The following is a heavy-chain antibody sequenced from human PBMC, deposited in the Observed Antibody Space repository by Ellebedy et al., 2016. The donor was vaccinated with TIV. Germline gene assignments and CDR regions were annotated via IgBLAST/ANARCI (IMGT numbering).Heavy chain of an antibody. CDR3: ANGGYSGYGLRTYNWFDP. CDR1: GYTFTSYY. J-gene: IGHJ5*02. D-gene: IGHD5-12*01. V-gene: IGHV1-46*01. CDR2: INPSGGST. Sequence: AASVKVSCKASGYTFTSYYMHWVRQAPGQGLEWMGIINPSGGSTSYAQKFQGRVTITADKSTSTAYMELSSLRSEDTAVYYCANGGYSGYGLRTYNWFDPWGQGTLVTVSS.